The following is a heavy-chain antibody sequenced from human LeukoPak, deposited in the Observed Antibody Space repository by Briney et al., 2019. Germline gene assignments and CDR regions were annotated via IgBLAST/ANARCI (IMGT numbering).Heavy chain of an antibody. CDR2: IWYDGSNK. CDR3: ARVRSAYYYYYGMVV. V-gene: IGHV3-33*01. CDR1: GFTFSSYG. J-gene: IGHJ6*02. Sequence: GGSLRLSCAASGFTFSSYGMHWVRQAPGKGLEWVAVIWYDGSNKYYADSVKGRFTISRDNSKNTLYLQMNSLRAEDTAVYYCARVRSAYYYYYGMVVWGQGTTVTVSS.